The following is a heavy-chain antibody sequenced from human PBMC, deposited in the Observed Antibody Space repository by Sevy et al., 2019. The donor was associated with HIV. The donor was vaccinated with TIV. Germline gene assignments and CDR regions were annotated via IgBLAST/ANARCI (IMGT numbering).Heavy chain of an antibody. J-gene: IGHJ5*02. CDR1: GGSISTYY. D-gene: IGHD4-4*01. V-gene: IGHV4-59*08. CDR2: IYYSGST. CDR3: ARHPNPVTPPRA. Sequence: SETLSLTCTVSGGSISTYYWSWIRQPPGKGVEWIGYIYYSGSTNYNPPLKSRVTISVDTSKNQFSLKLSSVTAADTAVYYCARHPNPVTPPRAWGQGTLVTVSS.